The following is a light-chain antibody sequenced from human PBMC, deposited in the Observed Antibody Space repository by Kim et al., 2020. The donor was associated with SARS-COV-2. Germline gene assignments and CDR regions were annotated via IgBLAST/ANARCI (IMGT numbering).Light chain of an antibody. V-gene: IGLV3-19*01. J-gene: IGLJ2*01. CDR1: SLRSYY. Sequence: VALGQTVRIKCQGDSLRSYYATGYQQKPRQAPILVIYGKNNRPSGIPDRFSGSSSGNTASLTITGTQAGDEAGYYCNSRDSNNNVLFGGGTQLTVL. CDR3: NSRDSNNNVL. CDR2: GKN.